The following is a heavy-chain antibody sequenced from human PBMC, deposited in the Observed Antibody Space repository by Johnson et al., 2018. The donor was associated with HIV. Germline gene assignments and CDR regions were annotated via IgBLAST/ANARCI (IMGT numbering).Heavy chain of an antibody. CDR3: ARACRDCYTCDVYDI. CDR2: LFSDGTT. Sequence: EQLVESGGNLVQPGGSLRLSCAASGFSVSNYYMSWVRQAPGKGLEWVSVLFSDGTTYYADSVKGRFTISRDNSKNTLFLQMNSLRAEDTAVFYCARACRDCYTCDVYDIWGQGTMVTVSS. D-gene: IGHD5-24*01. J-gene: IGHJ3*02. V-gene: IGHV3-66*01. CDR1: GFSVSNYY.